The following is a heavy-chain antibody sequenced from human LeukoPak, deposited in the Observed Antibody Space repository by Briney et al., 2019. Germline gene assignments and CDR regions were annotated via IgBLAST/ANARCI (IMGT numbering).Heavy chain of an antibody. CDR1: GYTLTGYY. V-gene: IGHV1-2*02. D-gene: IGHD3-3*01. J-gene: IGHJ4*02. Sequence: ASVKVSCKASGYTLTGYYMHWVRQAPGQGLEWMGWINPNSGGTNYAQKFQGRVTMTRDTSISTAYMELSGLRSDDTAVYYCARTASITIFGVPFPGYWGQGTLVTVS. CDR2: INPNSGGT. CDR3: ARTASITIFGVPFPGY.